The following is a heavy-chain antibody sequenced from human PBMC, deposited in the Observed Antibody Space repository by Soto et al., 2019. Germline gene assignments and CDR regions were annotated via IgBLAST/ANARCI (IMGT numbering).Heavy chain of an antibody. CDR1: GFTFSSYG. V-gene: IGHV3-33*01. J-gene: IGHJ6*02. D-gene: IGHD2-15*01. CDR2: IWYDGSNK. Sequence: GESLKISCAASGFTFSSYGMHWVRQAPGKGLEWVAVIWYDGSNKYYEDSVRGRFTISRNNSKNTLYLQMNSLRAEDTAVYYGARDKMYWTPPGVVGMDVWGQGTTVTVSS. CDR3: ARDKMYWTPPGVVGMDV.